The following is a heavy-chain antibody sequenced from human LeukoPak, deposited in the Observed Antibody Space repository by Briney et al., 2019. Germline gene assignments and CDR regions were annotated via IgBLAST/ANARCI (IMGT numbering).Heavy chain of an antibody. V-gene: IGHV4-38-2*02. D-gene: IGHD6-19*01. CDR2: ISHSGST. Sequence: SETLSLTCAVSVYSISSDYYWGWIRQSPGKGLEWIGTISHSGSTYYNPSLKSRDTISVDKSKNQFSLKLTSVTAADTAVYYCARDRPTLSGWSWFDPWGQGTLVTVSS. J-gene: IGHJ5*02. CDR3: ARDRPTLSGWSWFDP. CDR1: VYSISSDYY.